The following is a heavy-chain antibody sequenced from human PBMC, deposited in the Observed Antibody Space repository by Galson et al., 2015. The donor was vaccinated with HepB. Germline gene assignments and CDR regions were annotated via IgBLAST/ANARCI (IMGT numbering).Heavy chain of an antibody. V-gene: IGHV3-23*01. CDR2: ISGSGSTT. CDR1: GFTFSSYA. D-gene: IGHD4-23*01. J-gene: IGHJ4*02. Sequence: SLRLSYAASGFTFSSYAMSWVRQAPGKGLQWVSDISGSGSTTRYADSVKGRFTISRDNSKNTLFLQMDSLRAEDTAVYFCARDYGGGSFRAGYYFDFWGQGTLVTVSS. CDR3: ARDYGGGSFRAGYYFDF.